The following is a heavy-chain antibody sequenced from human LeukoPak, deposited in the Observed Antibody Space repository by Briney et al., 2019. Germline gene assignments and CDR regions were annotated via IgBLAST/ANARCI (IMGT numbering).Heavy chain of an antibody. CDR3: ARAPRWEPTGPLDY. CDR1: GFTFSNYD. V-gene: IGHV3-48*01. CDR2: ISTSRSTI. D-gene: IGHD1-26*01. Sequence: GGSLRLSCAASGFTFSNYDMNWVRQAPGKGLEWVSYISTSRSTIYNADSVKGRFTISRDNSKNTLYLQMNSLRPEDTAVYYCARAPRWEPTGPLDYWGQGTLVTASS. J-gene: IGHJ4*02.